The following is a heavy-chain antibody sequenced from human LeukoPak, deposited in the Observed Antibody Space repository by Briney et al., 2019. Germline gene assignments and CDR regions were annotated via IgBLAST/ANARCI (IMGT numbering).Heavy chain of an antibody. J-gene: IGHJ4*02. D-gene: IGHD3-22*01. V-gene: IGHV1-69*05. CDR1: GGTFSSYA. CDR3: ASPYDSSGYHFDY. CDR2: IIPIFGTA. Sequence: GASVKVSCKASGGTFSSYAISWVRQAPGQGLEWMGGIIPIFGTANYAQKFQGRVTITTDESTSTAYMELSSLRSEDTAVHYCASPYDSSGYHFDYWGQGTLVTVSS.